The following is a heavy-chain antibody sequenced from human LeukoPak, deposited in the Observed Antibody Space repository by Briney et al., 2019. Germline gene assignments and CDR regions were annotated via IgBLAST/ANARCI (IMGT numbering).Heavy chain of an antibody. D-gene: IGHD6-13*01. V-gene: IGHV3-21*01. CDR1: GFTFSSYS. Sequence: PGGSLRLSCAASGFTFSSYSMNWVRQAPGKGLEWVSSISSSSSYIYYADSVKGRFPISRDNAKNSLYLQMNSLRAEDTSVYYCARDDGSSWFDYWGQGTLVTVSS. CDR2: ISSSSSYI. J-gene: IGHJ4*02. CDR3: ARDDGSSWFDY.